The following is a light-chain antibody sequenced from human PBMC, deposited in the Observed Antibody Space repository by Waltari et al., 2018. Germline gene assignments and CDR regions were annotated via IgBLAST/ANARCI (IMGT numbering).Light chain of an antibody. J-gene: IGKJ2*01. V-gene: IGKV3-20*01. Sequence: EIVLTQSPGTLSLSPGGRATLSCRASHGVTNNFLAWYQQKLGQGPRLLIYGAFLRATGVPDRFGGSGSGTDFTLTISRLEPEDFAVYFCHQYGGAPYTFGQGTKLEIK. CDR1: HGVTNNF. CDR2: GAF. CDR3: HQYGGAPYT.